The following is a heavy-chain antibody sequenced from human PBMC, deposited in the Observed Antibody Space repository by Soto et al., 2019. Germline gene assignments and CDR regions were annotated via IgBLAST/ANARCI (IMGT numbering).Heavy chain of an antibody. CDR3: AGQVVVARGDWLDP. Sequence: SETLSLTCTVSGGSISSSSYYWGWIRQPPGKGLEWIGSIYYSGSTYYNPSLKSRVTISVDTSKNQFSLKLSSVTAADTAVYYCAGQVVVARGDWLDPWGQGTLVTVSS. CDR2: IYYSGST. J-gene: IGHJ5*02. D-gene: IGHD2-15*01. V-gene: IGHV4-39*01. CDR1: GGSISSSSYY.